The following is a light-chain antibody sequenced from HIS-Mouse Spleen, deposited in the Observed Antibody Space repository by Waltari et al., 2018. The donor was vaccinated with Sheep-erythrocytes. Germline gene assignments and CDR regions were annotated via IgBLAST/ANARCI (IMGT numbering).Light chain of an antibody. CDR1: SSAVGGYNY. J-gene: IGLJ1*01. V-gene: IGLV2-11*01. Sequence: QSALTQPRSVSGSPGQSVTISCTGTSSAVGGYNYVPWYQQHPGKAPKLMIYDVSKRPSGVPDRFSGSRSGNTASLTISGLQAEDEADYYCCSYAGSYNYVFGTGTKVTVL. CDR2: DVS. CDR3: CSYAGSYNYV.